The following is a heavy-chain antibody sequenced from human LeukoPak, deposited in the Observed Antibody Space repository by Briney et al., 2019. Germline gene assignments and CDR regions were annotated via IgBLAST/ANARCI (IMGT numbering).Heavy chain of an antibody. J-gene: IGHJ4*02. CDR2: ISEGGDST. Sequence: GGSLRLSCAASGFTFRGYAMNWVRQAPGKGLEWVSGISEGGDSTHYADSVKGRFTISRDNFNSMLYLQLNSLRAEDTATYYCVKTTRPLGAFDYWGLGTLSPSPQ. CDR3: VKTTRPLGAFDY. D-gene: IGHD6-6*01. CDR1: GFTFRGYA. V-gene: IGHV3-23*01.